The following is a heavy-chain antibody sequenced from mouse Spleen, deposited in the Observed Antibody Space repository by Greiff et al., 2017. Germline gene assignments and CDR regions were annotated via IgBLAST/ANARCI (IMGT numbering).Heavy chain of an antibody. J-gene: IGHJ4*01. D-gene: IGHD2-4*01. V-gene: IGHV2-6-1*01. Sequence: VKLVESGPGLVAPSQSLSITCTVSGFSLTSYGVHWVRQPPGKGLEWLVVIWSDGSTTYNSALKSRLSISKDNSKSQVFLKMNSLQTDDTAMYYCARHLDYDYDVYAMDYWGQGTSVTVSS. CDR3: ARHLDYDYDVYAMDY. CDR1: GFSLTSYG. CDR2: IWSDGST.